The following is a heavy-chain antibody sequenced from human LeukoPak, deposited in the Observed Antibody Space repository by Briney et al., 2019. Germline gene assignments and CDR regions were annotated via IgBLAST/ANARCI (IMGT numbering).Heavy chain of an antibody. CDR3: AGITKLQYFDY. V-gene: IGHV4-59*01. CDR2: IYYSGST. J-gene: IGHJ4*02. Sequence: SETLSLTCTVSGGSISSYYWSWIRQPPGKGLEWIGYIYYSGSTNYNPSLKSRVTISVDTSKNQFSLKLSSVTAADTAVYYCAGITKLQYFDYWGQGTLVTVSS. D-gene: IGHD3-16*01. CDR1: GGSISSYY.